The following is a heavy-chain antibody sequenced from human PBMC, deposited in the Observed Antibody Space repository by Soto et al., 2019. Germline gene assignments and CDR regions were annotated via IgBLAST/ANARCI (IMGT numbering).Heavy chain of an antibody. J-gene: IGHJ4*02. CDR1: GYSISSGYY. CDR2: IYHSGST. Sequence: SETLSLTCAVSGYSISSGYYWGWIRQPPGKGLEWIGSIYHSGSTYYNPSLKSRVTISVDTSKNQFSLKLSSVTAADTAVYYCARDKQQLVRAFDYWGQGTLVTVSS. D-gene: IGHD6-13*01. V-gene: IGHV4-38-2*02. CDR3: ARDKQQLVRAFDY.